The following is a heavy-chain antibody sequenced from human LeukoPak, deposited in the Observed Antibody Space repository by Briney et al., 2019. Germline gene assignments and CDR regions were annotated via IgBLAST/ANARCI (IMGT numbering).Heavy chain of an antibody. V-gene: IGHV3-23*01. CDR2: ISGSGGST. CDR1: GFTFSSYA. Sequence: GGSLRLSCAASGFTFSSYAMSWVRQAPGKGLEWVSAISGSGGSTYYADSVKGRFTISRDNSKNTLYLQMNSLRAEDTAVYYFAKDPSIVGATGEDYWGQGTLVSVSS. D-gene: IGHD1-26*01. CDR3: AKDPSIVGATGEDY. J-gene: IGHJ4*02.